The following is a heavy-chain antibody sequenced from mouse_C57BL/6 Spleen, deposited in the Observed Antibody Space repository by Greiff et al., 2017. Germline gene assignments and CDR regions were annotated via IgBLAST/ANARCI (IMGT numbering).Heavy chain of an antibody. D-gene: IGHD1-1*01. CDR1: GYAFSSYW. J-gene: IGHJ2*01. V-gene: IGHV1-80*01. CDR3: ARGGSSYFPLDY. CDR2: IYPGDGDT. Sequence: QVQLKQSGAELVKPGASVKISCKASGYAFSSYWMNWVKQRPGKGLEWIGQIYPGDGDTNYNGKFKGKATLTADKSSSTAYMQLSSLTSEDSAVYFCARGGSSYFPLDYWGQGTTLTVSS.